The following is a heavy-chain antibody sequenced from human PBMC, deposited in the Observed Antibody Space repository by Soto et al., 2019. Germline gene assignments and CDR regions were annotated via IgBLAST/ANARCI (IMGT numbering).Heavy chain of an antibody. J-gene: IGHJ4*02. Sequence: EVQLVESGGGLAHPGGSLRLSCSASGFPILLYPRHWVRQAPGKGLEFVSVTYSKGGSTHYADSVRGRFTISTDNSKNTLNLQMSSLRAEDTAVYYCVRDLWGFESWGQGTLVTVSS. CDR2: TYSKGGST. CDR3: VRDLWGFES. D-gene: IGHD3-16*01. CDR1: GFPILLYP. V-gene: IGHV3-64D*08.